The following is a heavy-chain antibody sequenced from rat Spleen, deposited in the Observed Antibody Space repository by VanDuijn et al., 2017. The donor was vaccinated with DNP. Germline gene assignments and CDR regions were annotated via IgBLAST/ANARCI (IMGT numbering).Heavy chain of an antibody. Sequence: EVQLQESGPGLVKPSQSLSLTCSVTGYSITNNYWGWVRKFPGNKMEWVGHITYSGDTSYNPSLRSRISITRDTSKNLFFLHLDSVTTEDTATYYCARWVWYFDYWGQGIIVTVSS. J-gene: IGHJ2*01. CDR1: GYSITNNY. CDR2: ITYSGDT. V-gene: IGHV3-1*01. CDR3: ARWVWYFDY.